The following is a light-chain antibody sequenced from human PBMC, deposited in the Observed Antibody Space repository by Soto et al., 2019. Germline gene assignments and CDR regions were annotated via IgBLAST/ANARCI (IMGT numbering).Light chain of an antibody. Sequence: QMTHSPASLSASVGYRGTISCRASEGIRSDLAWYQQKKGKAPERLIYAASSLQSGVPSRLSGSGYGTALTITISSLQIEDFETYECQQSYSNTHTFGHGTRLEIK. CDR2: AAS. CDR3: QQSYSNTHT. V-gene: IGKV1-39*01. CDR1: EGIRSD. J-gene: IGKJ5*01.